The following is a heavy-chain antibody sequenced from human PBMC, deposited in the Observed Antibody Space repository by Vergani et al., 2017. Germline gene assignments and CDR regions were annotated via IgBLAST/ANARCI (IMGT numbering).Heavy chain of an antibody. Sequence: QVQLQESGPGLVKASQTLSLTCSVSGAYVGSGVYYWGWVRQRPGMGLDWIGYIYYSGTTYYNPSLESRLTISLDTSENHLSLKLTSVTAADTAVHYCARQKEYYMDGRRRGATVTDS. CDR2: IYYSGTT. CDR3: ARQKEYYMDG. J-gene: IGHJ6*03. CDR1: GAYVGSGVYY. V-gene: IGHV4-31*03.